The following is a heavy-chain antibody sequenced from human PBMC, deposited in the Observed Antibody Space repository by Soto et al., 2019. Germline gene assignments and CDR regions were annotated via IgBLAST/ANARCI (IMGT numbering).Heavy chain of an antibody. D-gene: IGHD4-4*01. V-gene: IGHV3-23*01. CDR2: ISGSGGSGRG. CDR1: GFSFRKYA. J-gene: IGHJ4*02. CDR3: AKDLDDYSSAIDF. Sequence: EVQLLESGGGLVQPGGSLRLSCVGSGFSFRKYAMNWVRQAPGKGLEWVSGISGSGGSGRGFYADPVKGRFTISRDNSKNTLYLEMKSLRAEDTAVYYCAKDLDDYSSAIDFWGQGTLVTVSS.